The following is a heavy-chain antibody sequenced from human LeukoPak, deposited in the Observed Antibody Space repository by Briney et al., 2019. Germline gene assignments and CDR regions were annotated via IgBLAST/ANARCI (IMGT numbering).Heavy chain of an antibody. Sequence: ASVKVSCKASGYTFTNYGISLVRQAPGPGIEWMGWISAYNGNRNYAQKLQGRVTMTTDTYTSTAYMELRSLRSDHTAVYYCARGGYLYYYYYYGMDVWGQGTTVTVPS. CDR1: GYTFTNYG. D-gene: IGHD3-22*01. V-gene: IGHV1-18*01. J-gene: IGHJ6*02. CDR3: ARGGYLYYYYYYGMDV. CDR2: ISAYNGNR.